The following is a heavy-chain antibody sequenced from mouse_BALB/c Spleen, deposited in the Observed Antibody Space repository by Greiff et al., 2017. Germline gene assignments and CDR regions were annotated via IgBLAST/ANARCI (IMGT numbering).Heavy chain of an antibody. V-gene: IGHV1-82*01. D-gene: IGHD2-13*01. CDR1: GYAFSSSW. CDR3: ARRDSAYAMDY. J-gene: IGHJ4*01. CDR2: IYPGDGDT. Sequence: QVQLKQSGPELVKPGASVKISCKASGYAFSSSWMNWVKQRPGQGLEWIGRIYPGDGDTNYNGKFKGKATLTADKSSSTAYMQLSSLTSVDSAVYFCARRDSAYAMDYWGQGTSVTVSS.